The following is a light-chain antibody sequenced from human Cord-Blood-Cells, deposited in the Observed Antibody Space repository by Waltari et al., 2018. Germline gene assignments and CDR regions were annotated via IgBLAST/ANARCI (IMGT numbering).Light chain of an antibody. V-gene: IGKV1-33*01. Sequence: DIQMTQSPSSLSASVGDRVTITGQASQDISNYLNWYQQKPGKAPKLLIYDASNLETGVPSRFSGSGSGTDFTFTISSLQPEDIATYYCQQYDNPITFGQGTRLEIK. CDR2: DAS. CDR1: QDISNY. CDR3: QQYDNPIT. J-gene: IGKJ5*01.